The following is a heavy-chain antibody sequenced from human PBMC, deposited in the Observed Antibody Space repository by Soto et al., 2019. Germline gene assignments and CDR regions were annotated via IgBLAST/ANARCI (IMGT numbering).Heavy chain of an antibody. CDR3: AAGDSSDTGDH. Sequence: QVQLVQSGAEVKKPGSSVKVSCKASGDTLSTHGISWVRQAPGQGLECMGGTIPIIGTTDYAEKFQGRVTITADESKTTSYMELSSLRPDDTAVYYCAAGDSSDTGDHWGQGTLVTVSS. CDR2: TIPIIGTT. J-gene: IGHJ4*02. CDR1: GDTLSTHG. V-gene: IGHV1-69*01. D-gene: IGHD5-18*01.